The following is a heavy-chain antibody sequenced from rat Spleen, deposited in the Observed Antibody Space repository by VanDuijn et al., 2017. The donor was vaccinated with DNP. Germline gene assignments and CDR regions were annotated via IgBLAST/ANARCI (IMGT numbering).Heavy chain of an antibody. D-gene: IGHD1-10*01. CDR2: ISYYENRT. J-gene: IGHJ2*01. CDR1: GFTFSDYY. Sequence: EVQLVESGGGLVQPGRSLKLSCAASGFTFSDYYMAWVRQAPKKGLDWVATISYYENRTYYRESVKCRFTISRDNAKSTLYLQMDSLRSEDTATYYCSRDNYYFDYWGQGVVVTVSS. CDR3: SRDNYYFDY. V-gene: IGHV5-7*01.